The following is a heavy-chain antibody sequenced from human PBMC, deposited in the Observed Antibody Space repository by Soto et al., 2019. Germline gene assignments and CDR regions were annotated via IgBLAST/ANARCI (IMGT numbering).Heavy chain of an antibody. Sequence: EAQLVESGGGLVQPGGSLRLSCAASGFTFNSYSMNWVRQAPGKGLEWVSYIGPSRDNMYYADSVKGRFIISRYNVKNSLYLQMNSLRDEDTAGYYCARDHNWAFDYWGQGTLVTVSS. CDR2: IGPSRDNM. CDR3: ARDHNWAFDY. J-gene: IGHJ4*02. V-gene: IGHV3-48*02. CDR1: GFTFNSYS. D-gene: IGHD3-16*01.